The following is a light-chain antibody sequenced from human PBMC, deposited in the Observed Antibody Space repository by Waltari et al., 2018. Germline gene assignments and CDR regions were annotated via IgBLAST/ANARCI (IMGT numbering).Light chain of an antibody. CDR3: QHYVRLPVT. J-gene: IGKJ1*01. Sequence: EIVLTQSPGTLSLSPGERATLSCWASQSVGRALAWYQQKRGQAPRLLIYGASTRASGIPDRFSGSGSGTDFSLTINRLEPEDFAVYYYQHYVRLPVTFGQGTKVEIK. CDR2: GAS. V-gene: IGKV3-20*01. CDR1: QSVGRA.